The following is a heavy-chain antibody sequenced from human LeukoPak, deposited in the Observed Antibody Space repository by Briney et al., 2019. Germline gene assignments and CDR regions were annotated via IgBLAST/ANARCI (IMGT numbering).Heavy chain of an antibody. CDR3: ARRTRGYYYYYMDV. V-gene: IGHV4-34*01. CDR1: GGSISGYY. D-gene: IGHD3-3*01. Sequence: SETLSLTCTVSGGSISGYYWSWIRQPPGKGLEWIGEINHSGSTNYNPSLKSRVTISVDTSKNQFSLKLSSVTAADTAVYYCARRTRGYYYYYMDVWGKGTTVTVSS. J-gene: IGHJ6*03. CDR2: INHSGST.